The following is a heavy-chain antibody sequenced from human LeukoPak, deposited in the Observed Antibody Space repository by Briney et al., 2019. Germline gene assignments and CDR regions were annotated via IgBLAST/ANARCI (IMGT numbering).Heavy chain of an antibody. Sequence: ASVKVSCKASGYTFNIYGIIWVRQAPGQGLEWMGWISGYNGNTNYAQKLQGRVTMTTDTSTSTAYMELRSLRSDDTAVYYCARFPLGGYSGYDYIGYFDYWGQGTLVTVSS. CDR1: GYTFNIYG. D-gene: IGHD5-12*01. CDR3: ARFPLGGYSGYDYIGYFDY. CDR2: ISGYNGNT. J-gene: IGHJ4*02. V-gene: IGHV1-18*01.